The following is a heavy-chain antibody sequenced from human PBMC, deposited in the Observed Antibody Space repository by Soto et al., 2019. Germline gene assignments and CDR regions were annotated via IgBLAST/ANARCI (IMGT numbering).Heavy chain of an antibody. CDR3: AREPKQDSGLHYYYGMDV. CDR2: INAGNGNT. J-gene: IGHJ6*02. V-gene: IGHV1-3*01. D-gene: IGHD3-16*01. CDR1: GYTFTSYA. Sequence: ASVKVSCKASGYTFTSYAMHWVRQAPGQRLEWMGWINAGNGNTKYSQKFQGRVTITRDTSASTAYMELSSLRSEDTAVYYCAREPKQDSGLHYYYGMDVWGQGTTVTVSS.